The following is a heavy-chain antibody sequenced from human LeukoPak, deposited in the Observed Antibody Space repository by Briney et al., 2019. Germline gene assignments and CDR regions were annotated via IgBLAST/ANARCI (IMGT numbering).Heavy chain of an antibody. Sequence: PGGSLRLSCAVSGFTFSSYNMNWVRQAPGKGLEWVSSITSSSRYIYYADSVKGRFTISRDNAKSSLYLQMNSLRAEDTAVYYCARDPYSGSYEDYYYYYMDVWGKGTAVTISS. D-gene: IGHD1-26*01. V-gene: IGHV3-21*01. CDR2: ITSSSRYI. CDR3: ARDPYSGSYEDYYYYYMDV. J-gene: IGHJ6*03. CDR1: GFTFSSYN.